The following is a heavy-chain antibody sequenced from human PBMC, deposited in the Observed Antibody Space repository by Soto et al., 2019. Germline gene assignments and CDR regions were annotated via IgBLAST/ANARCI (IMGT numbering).Heavy chain of an antibody. Sequence: GGSLRLSCAASGFTFSSYGMHWVRQAPGKGLEWVAVISYDGSNKYYADSVKGRFTISRDNSKNTLYLQMNSLRAEDTAVYYXAKDQAAHITIFGVVFDYWGQGTLVTVSS. D-gene: IGHD3-3*01. J-gene: IGHJ4*02. CDR1: GFTFSSYG. CDR2: ISYDGSNK. CDR3: AKDQAAHITIFGVVFDY. V-gene: IGHV3-30*18.